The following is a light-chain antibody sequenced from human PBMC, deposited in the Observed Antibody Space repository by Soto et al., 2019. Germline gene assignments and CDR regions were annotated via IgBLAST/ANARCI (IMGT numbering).Light chain of an antibody. CDR3: QAWDSSSDYV. CDR1: SIGTKS. J-gene: IGLJ1*01. V-gene: IGLV3-21*04. CDR2: YDY. Sequence: SYELTQPPSVSVAPGKTATITCGGNSIGTKSVHWYQQKPGQAPILVIYYDYNRPSGIPERFSGSNSGNTATLTISRVEAEDEADYYCQAWDSSSDYVFGTGTKLTVL.